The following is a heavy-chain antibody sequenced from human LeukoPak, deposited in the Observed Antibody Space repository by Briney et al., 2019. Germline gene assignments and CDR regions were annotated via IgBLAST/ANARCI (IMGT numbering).Heavy chain of an antibody. CDR3: ARHNVLLLALDI. CDR2: IYYSGST. D-gene: IGHD3-10*01. CDR1: GGSISSSSYY. Sequence: SETLSLTCTVSGGSISSSSYYWGWIRQPPGKGLEWIGGIYYSGSTYYNPSLKSRVTISVDTSKNQFSLKLSSVTAADTAVYYCARHNVLLLALDIWGQGTMVTVSS. J-gene: IGHJ3*02. V-gene: IGHV4-39*01.